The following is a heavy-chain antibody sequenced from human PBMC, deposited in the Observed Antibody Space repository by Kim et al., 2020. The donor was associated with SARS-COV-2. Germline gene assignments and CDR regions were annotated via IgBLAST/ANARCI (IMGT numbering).Heavy chain of an antibody. D-gene: IGHD3-10*01. V-gene: IGHV3-30*04. Sequence: GSLRLSCLASGFTFSSYAMSWIRQAPGKGPEWVAVTSSDGSIIYYADSVKGRFTISRANSRNTLYLDMDSLSAQDTALYYCAREGYASGTMGDFDYWGQ. CDR1: GFTFSSYA. CDR2: TSSDGSII. CDR3: AREGYASGTMGDFDY. J-gene: IGHJ4*02.